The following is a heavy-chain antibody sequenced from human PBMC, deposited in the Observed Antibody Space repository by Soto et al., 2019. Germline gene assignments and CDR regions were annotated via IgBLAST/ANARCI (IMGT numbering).Heavy chain of an antibody. Sequence: QVQLQQWGAGLLKPSETLSLTCAVYGGSFSGYYWSWIRQPPGEGLEWIGEINHSGSTNYNPSLKRRATISVDTSKNQFSLKLSSVTAADTAVYYCASPGGRVAVAANGPRYFDYWGQGTLVTVSS. CDR3: ASPGGRVAVAANGPRYFDY. CDR2: INHSGST. CDR1: GGSFSGYY. D-gene: IGHD6-19*01. J-gene: IGHJ4*02. V-gene: IGHV4-34*01.